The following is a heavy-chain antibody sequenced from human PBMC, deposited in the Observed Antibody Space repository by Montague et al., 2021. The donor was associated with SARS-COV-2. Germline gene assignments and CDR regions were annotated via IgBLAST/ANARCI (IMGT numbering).Heavy chain of an antibody. Sequence: SETLSLTCTVAGDSISSSTYYWGWVRQPPGKGLEWIGSFFYNGATHYNPSLKSRVTISVDTSKNQFSLKLNSVTAADTAVYHCARCRLRNLCDYWGQGTLVTASA. V-gene: IGHV4-39*01. D-gene: IGHD4-17*01. CDR2: FFYNGAT. J-gene: IGHJ4*02. CDR1: GDSISSSTYY. CDR3: ARCRLRNLCDY.